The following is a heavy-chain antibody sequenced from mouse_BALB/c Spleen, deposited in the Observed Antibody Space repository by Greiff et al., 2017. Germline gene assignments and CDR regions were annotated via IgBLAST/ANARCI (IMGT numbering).Heavy chain of an antibody. V-gene: IGHV5-17*02. CDR3: ARDYYDYDNYYAMDY. D-gene: IGHD2-4*01. Sequence: EVQLVESGGGLVQPGGSRKLSCAASGFTFSSFGMHWVRQAPEKGLEWVAYISSGSSTIYYADTVKGRFTISRDNPKNTLFLQMTSLRSEDTAMYYCARDYYDYDNYYAMDYWGQGTSVTVSS. CDR1: GFTFSSFG. J-gene: IGHJ4*01. CDR2: ISSGSSTI.